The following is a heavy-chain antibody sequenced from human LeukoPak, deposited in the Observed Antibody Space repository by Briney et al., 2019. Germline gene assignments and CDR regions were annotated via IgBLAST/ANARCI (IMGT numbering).Heavy chain of an antibody. D-gene: IGHD3-22*01. V-gene: IGHV3-23*01. Sequence: GSLRLSCVASGFTYSSYAMNWVRQAPGKGLEWVSAISGSGGSTYYADSVKGRFTISRDNSKNTLYLQMNSLRAEDTAVYYCAKDRITMIVGDAFDIWGQGTMVTVSS. CDR1: GFTYSSYA. CDR3: AKDRITMIVGDAFDI. J-gene: IGHJ3*02. CDR2: ISGSGGST.